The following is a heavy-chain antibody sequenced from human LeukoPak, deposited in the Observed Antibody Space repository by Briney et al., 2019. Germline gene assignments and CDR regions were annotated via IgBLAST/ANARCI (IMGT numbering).Heavy chain of an antibody. CDR2: IYTSGST. D-gene: IGHD6-13*01. CDR3: ASSSSSSSWYKRDYFDY. Sequence: ASETLSLTCTVSGGSISSYYWSWIRQPPGKGLEWIGYIYTSGSTNYNPSLKSRVTISVDTSKNQFSLKLSSVTAADTAVYYCASSSSSSSWYKRDYFDYWGQGTLVTVSS. V-gene: IGHV4-4*09. J-gene: IGHJ4*02. CDR1: GGSISSYY.